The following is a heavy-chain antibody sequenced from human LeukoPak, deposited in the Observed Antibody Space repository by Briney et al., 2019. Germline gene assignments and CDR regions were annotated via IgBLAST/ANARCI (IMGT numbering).Heavy chain of an antibody. CDR3: AASSMAVHYYYYMDV. V-gene: IGHV4-34*01. D-gene: IGHD6-6*01. CDR1: GGSFSGYY. J-gene: IGHJ6*03. CDR2: INHSGSN. Sequence: SETLSLTCAVYGGSFSGYYWSWIRQPPGKGLEWIGEINHSGSNNYNPSLKSRVTISVDTSKNQFSLKLSSVTAAGTAVYYCAASSMAVHYYYYMDVWGKGTTVTVSS.